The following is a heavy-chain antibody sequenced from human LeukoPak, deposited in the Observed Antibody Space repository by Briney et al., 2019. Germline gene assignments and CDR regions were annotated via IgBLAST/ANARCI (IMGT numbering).Heavy chain of an antibody. CDR1: GFTFSSYG. V-gene: IGHV3-30*02. D-gene: IGHD6-13*01. J-gene: IGHJ4*02. CDR2: IRFDGSNT. Sequence: GGSLRLSCAASGFTFSSYGMHWVRQAPGKGLEWVAFIRFDGSNTYYADSVKGRFTISRDNSKNTLYLQMNSLRTEDTAVYYCAKDIYSSSWQSSGYLDYWGQGTLVTVSS. CDR3: AKDIYSSSWQSSGYLDY.